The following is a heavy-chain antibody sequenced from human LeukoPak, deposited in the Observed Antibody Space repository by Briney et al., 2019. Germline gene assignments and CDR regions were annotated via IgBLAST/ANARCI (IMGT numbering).Heavy chain of an antibody. V-gene: IGHV3-23*01. CDR2: ISASGGST. Sequence: SGGSLRLSCAASGFTFINYAMYWVRQAPGKGLEWVSGISASGGSTEYADSVKGRFTISRDTSENTLFLQMNNLRADDTAVYYCARLPNAFDIWGQGTVVTVSS. CDR1: GFTFINYA. J-gene: IGHJ3*02. CDR3: ARLPNAFDI.